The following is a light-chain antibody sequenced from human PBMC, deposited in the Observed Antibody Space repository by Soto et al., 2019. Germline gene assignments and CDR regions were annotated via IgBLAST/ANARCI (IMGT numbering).Light chain of an antibody. V-gene: IGKV3-20*01. CDR1: QSVSSSY. CDR3: QQYGSSPRT. CDR2: GAS. Sequence: EIVLTQSPGTLSLSPGERATLSCRASQSVSSSYLAWYQQNPGQAPRLLIYGASSRATGIPDRFSGSGSGTDFTLTISRLEPEDFAVYYCQQYGSSPRTFGQGTRLEMK. J-gene: IGKJ5*01.